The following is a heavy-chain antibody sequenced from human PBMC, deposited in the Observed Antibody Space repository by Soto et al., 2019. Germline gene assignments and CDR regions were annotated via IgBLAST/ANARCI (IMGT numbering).Heavy chain of an antibody. V-gene: IGHV4-34*01. J-gene: IGHJ4*02. Sequence: QVQLQQWGAGLLKPSETLSLTCAVYGGSFSGYYWSWIRQPPGKGLEWIGEINHSGSTNYNPSLKNRVTXXVDTSKNQFSLKLSSVTAADTAVYYCASGSSGEDYWGQGTLVTVSS. D-gene: IGHD3-22*01. CDR3: ASGSSGEDY. CDR1: GGSFSGYY. CDR2: INHSGST.